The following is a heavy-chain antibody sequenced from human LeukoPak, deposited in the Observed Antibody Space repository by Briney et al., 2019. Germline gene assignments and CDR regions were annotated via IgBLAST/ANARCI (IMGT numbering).Heavy chain of an antibody. CDR2: IYSGGRT. CDR1: GFTVSSNY. J-gene: IGHJ4*02. D-gene: IGHD5-24*01. CDR3: ARDIRGYNPFDY. V-gene: IGHV3-66*01. Sequence: GGSLRLSCAASGFTVSSNYMSWVRQAPGKGLEWVSVIYSGGRTNYADSVKGRFTTSRDNSKNTLYLQMNSLRAEDTAVYYCARDIRGYNPFDYWGQGTLVTVSS.